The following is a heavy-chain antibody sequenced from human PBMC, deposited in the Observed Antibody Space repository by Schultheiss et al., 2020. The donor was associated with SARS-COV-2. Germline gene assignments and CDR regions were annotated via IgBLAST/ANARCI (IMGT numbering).Heavy chain of an antibody. CDR2: INAGNGNT. V-gene: IGHV1-3*01. CDR1: GYTFTSYA. CDR3: AKDRIARSWEAAFGTGGLYYYYGMDV. Sequence: ASVKVSCKASGYTFTSYAMHWVRQAPGQRLEWMGWINAGNGNTKYSQKFQGRVTITRDTSASTAYMELSSLRSEDTAVYYCAKDRIARSWEAAFGTGGLYYYYGMDVWGQGTTVTVSS. D-gene: IGHD6-13*01. J-gene: IGHJ6*02.